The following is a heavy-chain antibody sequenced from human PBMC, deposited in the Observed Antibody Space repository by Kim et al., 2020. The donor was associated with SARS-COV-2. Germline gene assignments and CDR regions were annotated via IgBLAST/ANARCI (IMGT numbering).Heavy chain of an antibody. CDR2: ISGRGTI. CDR3: ARSGGLDY. D-gene: IGHD1-26*01. V-gene: IGHV3-48*03. CDR1: GFTFSSYE. J-gene: IGHJ4*02. Sequence: GGSLKHSCAASGFTFSSYEMNWVRQAPEKGLEWLSYISGRGTIYYADSVKGRFTISRDNAKNSLYLQMNSLRAEDSAVYYCARSGGLDYWGQGTLVTVSS.